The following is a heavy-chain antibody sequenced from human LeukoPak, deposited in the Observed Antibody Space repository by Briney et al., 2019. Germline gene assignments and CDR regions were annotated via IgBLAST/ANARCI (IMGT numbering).Heavy chain of an antibody. CDR3: AREPPSWGGRRHFDY. CDR2: INHSGST. J-gene: IGHJ4*02. D-gene: IGHD1-26*01. V-gene: IGHV4-34*01. CDR1: GGSFSGYY. Sequence: SETLSLTCAVYGGSFSGYYWSWIRQPPGKGLEWIGEINHSGSTNYNPSLKSRVTISVDTSKNQFSLKLSSVTAADTAVYYCAREPPSWGGRRHFDYWGQGTLVTVSS.